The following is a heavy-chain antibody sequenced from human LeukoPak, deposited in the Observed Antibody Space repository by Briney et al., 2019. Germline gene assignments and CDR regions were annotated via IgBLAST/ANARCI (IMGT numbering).Heavy chain of an antibody. CDR1: VGSIRSSSYY. D-gene: IGHD3-22*01. CDR3: ARDRYDSSGYYTGVNWFDP. V-gene: IGHV4-39*07. CDR2: IYYSGST. Sequence: SDSTTLTWRVSVGSIRSSSYYWGWIRQPPGKGLEWIGSIYYSGSTYYNPSLKSRVTISVDTSKNQFSLKLSSVTAADTAVYYCARDRYDSSGYYTGVNWFDPWGQGTLVTVSS. J-gene: IGHJ5*02.